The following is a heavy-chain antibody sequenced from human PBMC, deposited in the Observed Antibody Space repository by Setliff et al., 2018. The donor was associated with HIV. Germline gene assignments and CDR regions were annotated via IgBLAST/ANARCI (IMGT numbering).Heavy chain of an antibody. CDR2: IISIFGTE. Sequence: GASVKVSCKASGGTFRGYAISWVRQAPGQGLEWMGGIISIFGTENYAQKFQGRVKITEDESTNTAYMELSSLTSDDTAVYYCARDQGEVTRACWHWGQGTLVTVS. V-gene: IGHV1-69*13. CDR3: ARDQGEVTRACWH. J-gene: IGHJ1*01. D-gene: IGHD2-21*02. CDR1: GGTFRGYA.